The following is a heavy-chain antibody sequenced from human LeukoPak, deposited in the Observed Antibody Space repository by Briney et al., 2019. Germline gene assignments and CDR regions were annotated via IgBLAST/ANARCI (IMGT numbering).Heavy chain of an antibody. V-gene: IGHV4-34*01. D-gene: IGHD3-22*01. CDR1: GGSFSGYY. J-gene: IGHJ4*02. CDR2: INHSGST. Sequence: SSETLSLTCAVYGGSFSGYYWSWIRQPPGKGLEWIGEINHSGSTNYNPSLKSRVTISVDTSKNQFSLKLSSVTAADTAVYYCARGLYDSSGFDYWGQGTLVTVSS. CDR3: ARGLYDSSGFDY.